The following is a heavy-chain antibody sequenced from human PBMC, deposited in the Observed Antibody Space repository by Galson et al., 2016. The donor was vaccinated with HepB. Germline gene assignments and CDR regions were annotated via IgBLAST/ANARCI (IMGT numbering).Heavy chain of an antibody. Sequence: SVKVSCKASGYTLTDYYIHWVRQAPGQGLEWMGWINPNSGGTNYAQKFQGRVTMTRDTSISTAYMELSGLKSDDTAVYYCAGVFTMVRGVTNTFYYYGMDVWGQGTTVTVSS. CDR1: GYTLTDYY. CDR3: AGVFTMVRGVTNTFYYYGMDV. J-gene: IGHJ6*02. D-gene: IGHD3-10*01. V-gene: IGHV1-2*02. CDR2: INPNSGGT.